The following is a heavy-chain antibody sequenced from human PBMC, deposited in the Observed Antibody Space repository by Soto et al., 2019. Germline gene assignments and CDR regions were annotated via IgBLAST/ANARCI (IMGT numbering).Heavy chain of an antibody. Sequence: ASVKVSCKASGYTFTSYYIHWVRQAPGQGLEWMGIINPSCGSTSYAQKFQGRVTMTRDTSTSTVYMELSSLRSEDTAVYYCARNFPYRSSWSIRNPPYIDVWGQGPTVTV. CDR2: INPSCGST. V-gene: IGHV1-46*01. J-gene: IGHJ6*02. CDR3: ARNFPYRSSWSIRNPPYIDV. D-gene: IGHD6-13*01. CDR1: GYTFTSYY.